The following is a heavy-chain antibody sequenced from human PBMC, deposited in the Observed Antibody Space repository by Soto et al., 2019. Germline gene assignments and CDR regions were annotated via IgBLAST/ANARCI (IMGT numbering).Heavy chain of an antibody. CDR1: GFTFSTYG. V-gene: IGHV3-30*18. CDR3: AKSVYNWTDGFFDY. J-gene: IGHJ4*02. CDR2: ISYDGGNK. Sequence: QVQLVESGGGVVQPGRSLRLSCAASGFTFSTYGMHWVRQAPGKGLEWVAVISYDGGNKYYADSVKGRFTISRDNSKNTLYLQMDSLRAEETAVYYCAKSVYNWTDGFFDYWGQGTLVTVSS. D-gene: IGHD1-1*01.